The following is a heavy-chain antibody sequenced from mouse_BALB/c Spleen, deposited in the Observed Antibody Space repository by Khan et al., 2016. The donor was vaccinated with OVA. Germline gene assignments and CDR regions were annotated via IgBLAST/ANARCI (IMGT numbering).Heavy chain of an antibody. CDR2: INPNNGGT. J-gene: IGHJ4*01. Sequence: VQLQQSGAELVKPGASLKLSCKASGYTFTSYWMHWVKLRPGQGFEWIGEINPNNGGTNYNEKFKRKATLTLDKSSSTAYMQLSSLTSEDSAVYYCTLGNYPYYEMDHWGQGTSVTVSS. D-gene: IGHD2-1*01. CDR3: TLGNYPYYEMDH. V-gene: IGHV1S81*02. CDR1: GYTFTSYW.